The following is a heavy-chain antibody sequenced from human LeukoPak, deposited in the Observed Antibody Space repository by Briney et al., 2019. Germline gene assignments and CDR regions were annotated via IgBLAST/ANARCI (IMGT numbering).Heavy chain of an antibody. CDR1: GFTFSSYA. V-gene: IGHV3-30*04. CDR2: ISYDGSNK. Sequence: GGSLRLSCEASGFTFSSYAMRWVRQAPGKGLEWVAVISYDGSNKYYADSVKGRFTISRDNSKNTLYLQMNSLRAEDTAVYYCARDGLVRLVGATRGAFDIWGQGTMVTVSS. CDR3: ARDGLVRLVGATRGAFDI. J-gene: IGHJ3*02. D-gene: IGHD1-26*01.